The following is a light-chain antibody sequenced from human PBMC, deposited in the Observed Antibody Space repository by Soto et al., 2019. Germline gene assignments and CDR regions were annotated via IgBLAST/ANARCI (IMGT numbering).Light chain of an antibody. CDR3: SSYTSSSTRV. CDR1: SSDVGGYKY. Sequence: QSVLTQPASVSGSPGQSITISCTGTSSDVGGYKYVSWYQQHPGKAPKLMIYDIRNRPSGVSHRFSGSKSGNTASLTISGLQAEDEADYYCSSYTSSSTRVFGTGTKLTVL. J-gene: IGLJ1*01. V-gene: IGLV2-14*03. CDR2: DIR.